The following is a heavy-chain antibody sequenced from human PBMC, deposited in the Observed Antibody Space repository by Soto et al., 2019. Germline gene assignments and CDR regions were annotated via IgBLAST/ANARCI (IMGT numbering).Heavy chain of an antibody. CDR3: AGNGDCVGSRGY. Sequence: SETLSLTCTVSGGSISSYYWSWIRQPPGKGLEWIGYIYYSGSTNYNPSLKSRVTISVDTSKNQFSLKLSSVTAADTAVYYCAGNGDCVGSRGYWGQGTLVTVSS. V-gene: IGHV4-59*01. CDR1: GGSISSYY. D-gene: IGHD2-21*01. CDR2: IYYSGST. J-gene: IGHJ4*02.